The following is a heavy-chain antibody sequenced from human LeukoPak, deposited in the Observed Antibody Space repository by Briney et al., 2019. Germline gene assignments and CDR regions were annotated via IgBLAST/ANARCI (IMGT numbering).Heavy chain of an antibody. V-gene: IGHV4-34*01. D-gene: IGHD2-15*01. CDR2: INHSGST. CDR1: GGSFSGYY. CDR3: ARGSRWWTV. J-gene: IGHJ4*02. Sequence: SETLSLTCAVYGGSFSGYYWSWIRQPPGKGLEWIGEINHSGSTNYNPSLKSRVTISVDTSKNQFSLKLSSVTAADTAVYYCARGSRWWTVWGQGTLVTVSS.